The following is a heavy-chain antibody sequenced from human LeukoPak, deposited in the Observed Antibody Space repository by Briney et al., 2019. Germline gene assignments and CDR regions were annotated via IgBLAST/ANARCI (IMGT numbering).Heavy chain of an antibody. V-gene: IGHV1-18*01. CDR1: GYTFTSYG. CDR2: ISAYNGNT. D-gene: IGHD6-13*01. J-gene: IGHJ6*02. Sequence: ASVKVSCKASGYTFTSYGISWVRQAPGQGHEWMGWISAYNGNTNYAQKLQGRVTMTTDTSTSTAYMELRSLRSDDTAVYYCASDGYSSSWYYYYYYGMDVWGQGTTVTVSS. CDR3: ASDGYSSSWYYYYYYGMDV.